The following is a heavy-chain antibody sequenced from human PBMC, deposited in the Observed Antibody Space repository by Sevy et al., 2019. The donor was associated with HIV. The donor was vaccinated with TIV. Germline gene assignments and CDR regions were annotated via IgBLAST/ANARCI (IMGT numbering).Heavy chain of an antibody. CDR2: ISAYNGNT. D-gene: IGHD7-27*01. CDR3: ARDLPVSALTGDDY. CDR1: GYTFTSYG. Sequence: ASVKVSCKASGYTFTSYGISWVRQAPGQGLEWMGWISAYNGNTNYAQKFQGRVTMTTDTSTSTAYMELRSLRSDDTAVYYCARDLPVSALTGDDYWGQGTLVTVSS. J-gene: IGHJ4*02. V-gene: IGHV1-18*01.